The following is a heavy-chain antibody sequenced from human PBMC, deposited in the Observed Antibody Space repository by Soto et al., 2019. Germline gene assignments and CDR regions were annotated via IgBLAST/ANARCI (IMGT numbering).Heavy chain of an antibody. V-gene: IGHV1-8*01. J-gene: IGHJ6*02. CDR2: MNPNSGNT. Sequence: ASVKVSCKASGYTFTSYDINWVRQATGQGLEWMGWMNPNSGNTGYAQKFQGRVTMTRNTSISTAYMELSSLRSEDTAVYYCAGGRVVWCGPSPYYYYGMDVWGQGTTVTVSS. CDR1: GYTFTSYD. D-gene: IGHD3-10*01. CDR3: AGGRVVWCGPSPYYYYGMDV.